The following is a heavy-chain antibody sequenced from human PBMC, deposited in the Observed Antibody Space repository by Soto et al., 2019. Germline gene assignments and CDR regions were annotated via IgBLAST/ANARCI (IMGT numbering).Heavy chain of an antibody. CDR3: AKDIKTRGPHYFDY. Sequence: HPGGSLRLSCAASGFSFSDYGMRWVRQAPGKGQEGVAAIFSDRNTKQYADSEKGRFSISRDNSENTLYLQMNRLRAEDTAFYYCAKDIKTRGPHYFDYWGQGTLVTVSS. CDR1: GFSFSDYG. V-gene: IGHV3-30*02. D-gene: IGHD3-10*01. CDR2: IFSDRNTK. J-gene: IGHJ4*02.